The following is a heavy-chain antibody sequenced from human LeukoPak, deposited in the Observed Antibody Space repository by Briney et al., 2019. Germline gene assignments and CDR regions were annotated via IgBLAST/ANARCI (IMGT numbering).Heavy chain of an antibody. CDR3: ARDGSGWYETNFDY. CDR1: GGSFSGYY. J-gene: IGHJ4*02. CDR2: INHSGST. Sequence: PSETLSLTCGVYGGSFSGYYWSWIRQPPGKGLEWIGEINHSGSTNYKPSLKSRVTISIDTSKNQFSLKLSSVTAADTAVYYCARDGSGWYETNFDYWGQGTLVTVSS. V-gene: IGHV4-34*01. D-gene: IGHD6-19*01.